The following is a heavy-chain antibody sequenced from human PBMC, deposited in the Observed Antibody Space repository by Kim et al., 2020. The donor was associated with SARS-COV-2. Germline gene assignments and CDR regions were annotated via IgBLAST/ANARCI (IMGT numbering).Heavy chain of an antibody. Sequence: GGSLRLSCAASGFTLSSFWMHWVRQAPGKGLVWVSRSNSDGSSTTYADSVKGRFTISRDNAKNTLYLQMNSLKAEDTAVYYCARGPYVDSMGTFAYWGPGTLVTVSS. J-gene: IGHJ4*02. V-gene: IGHV3-74*01. CDR2: SNSDGSST. D-gene: IGHD4-17*01. CDR3: ARGPYVDSMGTFAY. CDR1: GFTLSSFW.